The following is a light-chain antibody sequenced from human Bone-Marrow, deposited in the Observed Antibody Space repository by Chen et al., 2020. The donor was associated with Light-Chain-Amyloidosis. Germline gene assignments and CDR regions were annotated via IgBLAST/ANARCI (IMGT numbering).Light chain of an antibody. CDR1: RSPLYSSDNKNY. CDR3: QQYYSTPRT. J-gene: IGKJ1*01. Sequence: DLVMTQSPDSLASSLGEWGTINCKSSRSPLYSSDNKNYLAWYQQKPGQPPKLLIYWASTRESGVPDRFSGSGSGTDFTLTISSLQAEDVAVYYCQQYYSTPRTFGQGTKVEIK. CDR2: WAS. V-gene: IGKV4-1*01.